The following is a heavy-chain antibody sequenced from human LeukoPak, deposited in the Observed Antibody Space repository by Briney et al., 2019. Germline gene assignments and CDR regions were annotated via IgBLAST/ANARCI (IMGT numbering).Heavy chain of an antibody. V-gene: IGHV3-23*01. CDR1: GFTFSSYA. D-gene: IGHD4-17*01. CDR3: AKSYGDYVDAFDI. CDR2: ISGGGGST. J-gene: IGHJ3*02. Sequence: PGGSLRLSCAASGFTFSSYAMSWVRQAPGKGLEWVSAISGGGGSTYYADSVKGRFTISRDNSKNTLYLQMNSLRAEDTAVYYCAKSYGDYVDAFDIWGQGTMVTVSS.